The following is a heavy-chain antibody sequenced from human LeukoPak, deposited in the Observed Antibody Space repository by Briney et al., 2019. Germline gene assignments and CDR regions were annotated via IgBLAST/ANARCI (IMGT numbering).Heavy chain of an antibody. D-gene: IGHD5-24*01. CDR3: AGDRRDGYEGRAYFDC. V-gene: IGHV3-23*01. CDR1: GFTFSSYA. CDR2: ISSSAGGT. J-gene: IGHJ4*02. Sequence: GGSLRLSCAASGFTFSSYAMSWVRQTPGRGLEWVSGISSSAGGTYYADSVKGRFTISRDNSKNTLYLQMNSLRAEDTAVYYCAGDRRDGYEGRAYFDCWGQGTLVTVSS.